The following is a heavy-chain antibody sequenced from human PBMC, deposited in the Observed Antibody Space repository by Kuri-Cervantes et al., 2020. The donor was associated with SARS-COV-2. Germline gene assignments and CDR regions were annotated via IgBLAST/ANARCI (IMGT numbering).Heavy chain of an antibody. V-gene: IGHV5-51*01. Sequence: KVSCKGSGYSFTSYWISWVRQMPGKGLEWMGIIYPGDSDTRYSPSFQGQVTISADKSISTAYLQWSSLKASDTAMYYCALKPAPMIEGWFDPWGQGTLVTVSS. CDR3: ALKPAPMIEGWFDP. CDR1: GYSFTSYW. D-gene: IGHD3-22*01. J-gene: IGHJ5*02. CDR2: IYPGDSDT.